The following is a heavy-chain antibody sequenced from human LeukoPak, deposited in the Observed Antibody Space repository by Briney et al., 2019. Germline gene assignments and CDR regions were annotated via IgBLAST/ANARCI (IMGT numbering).Heavy chain of an antibody. Sequence: GASVKVSCKASGYTFTSYAMHWVRQAPGQRLEWMGWINAGNGNTKYSQKFQGRVTITRDTSASTAYMELSSLRSEDTAVYYCAREGGRLLWFGELTTPSNYYYGMDVWGQGTTVTVSS. CDR2: INAGNGNT. CDR1: GYTFTSYA. D-gene: IGHD3-10*01. J-gene: IGHJ6*02. V-gene: IGHV1-3*01. CDR3: AREGGRLLWFGELTTPSNYYYGMDV.